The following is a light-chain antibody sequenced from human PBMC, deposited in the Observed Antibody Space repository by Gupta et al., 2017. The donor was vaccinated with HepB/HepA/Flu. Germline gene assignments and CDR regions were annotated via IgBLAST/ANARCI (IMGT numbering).Light chain of an antibody. CDR2: NVS. CDR1: SSDVGGYNY. V-gene: IGLV2-14*03. J-gene: IGLJ2*01. Sequence: QSALTQPASVSGSPGQSITISCPGTSSDVGGYNYVSWYQQHQGKAPKLMIYNVSNRPSGVSNRFSGSKSGNTASRTISGLQAEDEADYYCSSYTSSSTLVFGGGTKLTVL. CDR3: SSYTSSSTLV.